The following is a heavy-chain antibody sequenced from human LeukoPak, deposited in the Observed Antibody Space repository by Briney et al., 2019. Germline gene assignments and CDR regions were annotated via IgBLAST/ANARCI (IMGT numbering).Heavy chain of an antibody. CDR1: GYSFTNYW. J-gene: IGHJ4*02. Sequence: GESLRISRKGSGYSFTNYWIGWVRQMPGKGLEWMGIIYPGDSATRYSPSFQGQVTISADKSITTAYLQWSSLKASDTAMYYCARGLYHDYWGQGTLVTVSS. V-gene: IGHV5-51*01. CDR3: ARGLYHDY. D-gene: IGHD2-2*01. CDR2: IYPGDSAT.